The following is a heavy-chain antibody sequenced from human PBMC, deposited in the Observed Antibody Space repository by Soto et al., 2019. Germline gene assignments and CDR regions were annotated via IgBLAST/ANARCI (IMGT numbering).Heavy chain of an antibody. CDR3: ASAESGDFWSGYYFDY. Sequence: SETLSLTCTVSGGSISSSSYYWGWIRQPPGKGLEWIGSIYYSGSTYYNPSLKSRVTISVDTSKNQFSLKLSSVTAADTAVYYCASAESGDFWSGYYFDYWGQGTLVTVSS. J-gene: IGHJ4*02. V-gene: IGHV4-39*01. CDR2: IYYSGST. CDR1: GGSISSSSYY. D-gene: IGHD3-3*01.